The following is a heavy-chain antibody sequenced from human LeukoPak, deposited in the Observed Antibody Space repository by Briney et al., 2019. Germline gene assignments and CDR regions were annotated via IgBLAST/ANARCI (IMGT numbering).Heavy chain of an antibody. CDR1: GFTFSNYW. D-gene: IGHD2-2*01. V-gene: IGHV3-74*01. J-gene: IGHJ5*02. Sequence: GGSLRLSXAASGFTFSNYWMHWVRQAPGKGLVWVSRINSDGSSTSYADSVKGRFTISRDNAKNTLYLQMNSLRAEDTAVYYCARDLKEYQLLVGIDPWGQGTLVTVSS. CDR3: ARDLKEYQLLVGIDP. CDR2: INSDGSST.